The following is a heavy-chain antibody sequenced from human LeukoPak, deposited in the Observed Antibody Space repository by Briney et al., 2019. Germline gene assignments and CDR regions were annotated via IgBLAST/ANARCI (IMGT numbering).Heavy chain of an antibody. CDR2: IKQDGSAT. CDR3: ARDVRATGALDI. J-gene: IGHJ3*02. Sequence: GGSLRLSCIVSGXTFSNYWVNWVRQAPGKGLEWVANIKQDGSATYYVDSVRGRFTISRDNAENSLYLQMNSLRVDDTAVYYCARDVRATGALDIWGQGTLLTVSS. V-gene: IGHV3-7*04. CDR1: GXTFSNYW. D-gene: IGHD1-26*01.